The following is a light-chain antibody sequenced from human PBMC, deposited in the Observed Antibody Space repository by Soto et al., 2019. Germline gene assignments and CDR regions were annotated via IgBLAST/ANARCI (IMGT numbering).Light chain of an antibody. CDR1: SSDVGGYNY. Sequence: QSALTQPASVSGSPGQSITISCTGTSSDVGGYNYVSWYQQHPGKAPKLMIYDVSNRPSGVSNRFSGSKSGNTASLTISGLQAEDEADYYCCSYTSSSALYVFATGTKVTVL. CDR2: DVS. J-gene: IGLJ1*01. CDR3: CSYTSSSALYV. V-gene: IGLV2-14*01.